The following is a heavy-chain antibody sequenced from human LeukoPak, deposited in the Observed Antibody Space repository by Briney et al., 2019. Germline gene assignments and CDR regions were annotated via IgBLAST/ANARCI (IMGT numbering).Heavy chain of an antibody. Sequence: SQTWSLTCTVSGGSISSGDYYWSWIRQPPGKGLEWIGYIYYSGSTYYNPSLKSRVTISVDTSKNQFSLKLSSVTAADTAVYYCARGWELLHGGDAFDIWGQGTMVTVSS. CDR2: IYYSGST. V-gene: IGHV4-30-4*08. CDR3: ARGWELLHGGDAFDI. D-gene: IGHD1-26*01. J-gene: IGHJ3*02. CDR1: GGSISSGDYY.